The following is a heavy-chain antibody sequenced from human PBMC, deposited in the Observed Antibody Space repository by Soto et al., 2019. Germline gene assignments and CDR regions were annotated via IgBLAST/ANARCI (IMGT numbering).Heavy chain of an antibody. CDR1: GYTFTTFW. Sequence: GESLKISCTGFGYTFTTFWISWVRQMPGRGLEWMGRIDPRDSYTNYSPSFQGHVTISVDKSISTAYLQWGSLKASDTAMYYCARLYCSSSTCDSWFDPWGQETLVTVSS. V-gene: IGHV5-10-1*01. J-gene: IGHJ5*02. CDR2: IDPRDSYT. CDR3: ARLYCSSSTCDSWFDP. D-gene: IGHD2-2*01.